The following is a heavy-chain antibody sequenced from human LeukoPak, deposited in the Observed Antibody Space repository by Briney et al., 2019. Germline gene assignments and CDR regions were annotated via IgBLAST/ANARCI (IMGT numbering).Heavy chain of an antibody. Sequence: PGGSLRLSCAASGFTFSSYAMSWVRQAPGKGLEWVSAISGSGGSTYYADSVKGRFTISRDNSKNTLYLQMNSLRAEDTAVYYCAKARKGVDTAMGGFDYWGQGTLVTVSS. CDR3: AKARKGVDTAMGGFDY. D-gene: IGHD5-18*01. CDR1: GFTFSSYA. J-gene: IGHJ4*02. CDR2: ISGSGGST. V-gene: IGHV3-23*01.